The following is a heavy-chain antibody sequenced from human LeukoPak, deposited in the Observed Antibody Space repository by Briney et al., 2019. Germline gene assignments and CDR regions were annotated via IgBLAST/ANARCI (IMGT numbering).Heavy chain of an antibody. J-gene: IGHJ6*02. V-gene: IGHV4-34*01. CDR3: ARLRITTLKGCMDV. CDR2: INHSGST. Sequence: PSETLSLTCAVYGGSFSGYYWSWIRQPPGKGLEWIGEINHSGSTNYNPSLKSRVTISVDTSKNQFSLKLSSVTAADTAVYYCARLRITTLKGCMDVWGQGTTVTVSS. D-gene: IGHD3-10*02. CDR1: GGSFSGYY.